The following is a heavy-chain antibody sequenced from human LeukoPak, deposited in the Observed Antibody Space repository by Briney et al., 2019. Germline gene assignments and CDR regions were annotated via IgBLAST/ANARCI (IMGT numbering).Heavy chain of an antibody. V-gene: IGHV4-39*07. CDR2: IYYSGST. CDR3: ARESGSYYVVDAFDI. J-gene: IGHJ3*02. CDR1: GGSISSSSYY. D-gene: IGHD1-26*01. Sequence: SETLSLTCTVSGGSISSSSYYWGWIRQPPGKGLEWIGSIYYSGSTYYNPSLKSRVTISVDTSKNQFSLKLSSVTAADTAVYYCARESGSYYVVDAFDIWGQGTMVTVSS.